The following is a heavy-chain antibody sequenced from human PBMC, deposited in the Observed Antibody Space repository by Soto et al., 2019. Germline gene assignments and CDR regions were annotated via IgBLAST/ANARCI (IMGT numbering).Heavy chain of an antibody. Sequence: GGSLRLSCAASGFTFSSYAMHWVRQAPGKGLEWVAVISYDGSNKYYADSVKGRFTISRDNSKNTLYLQMNSLRAEDTAVYYCARVGIAAAGTYWSYYYGMDVWGKGTTVTVST. CDR1: GFTFSSYA. CDR3: ARVGIAAAGTYWSYYYGMDV. J-gene: IGHJ6*04. V-gene: IGHV3-30-3*01. CDR2: ISYDGSNK. D-gene: IGHD6-13*01.